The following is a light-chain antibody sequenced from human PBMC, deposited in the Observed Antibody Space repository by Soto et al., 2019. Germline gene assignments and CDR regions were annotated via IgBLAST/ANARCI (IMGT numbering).Light chain of an antibody. J-gene: IGLJ1*01. CDR2: EVT. V-gene: IGLV2-14*01. Sequence: QSVLTQPASVSGSPGQSVTISCTGSSSDIGTYKYVSWYQHHPGKAPKLLIYEVTNRPSGVSDRFSGSKSGNTASLTISGLQADDEAAYYCSSYEASFLRVFGSGTKVTVL. CDR1: SSDIGTYKY. CDR3: SSYEASFLRV.